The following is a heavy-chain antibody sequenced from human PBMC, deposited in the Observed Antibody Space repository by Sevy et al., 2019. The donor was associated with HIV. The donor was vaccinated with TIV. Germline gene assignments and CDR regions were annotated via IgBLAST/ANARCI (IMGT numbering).Heavy chain of an antibody. Sequence: GRSLRLSCAASGFTFSSYWMTWVRQAPGKGLEWVANMRQDGGERYYVDSVKGRFTISRDNAKNSLYLQMNSLRAEDTAVYYCARGIYGSGSRLGLGYWGQGTLVTVSS. CDR3: ARGIYGSGSRLGLGY. CDR1: GFTFSSYW. J-gene: IGHJ4*02. V-gene: IGHV3-7*01. D-gene: IGHD3-10*01. CDR2: MRQDGGER.